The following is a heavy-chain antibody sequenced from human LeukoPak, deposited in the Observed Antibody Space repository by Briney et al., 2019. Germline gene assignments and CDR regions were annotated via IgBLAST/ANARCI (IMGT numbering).Heavy chain of an antibody. CDR3: ARPRQLVQRGYYFDY. CDR2: IYTSGST. D-gene: IGHD6-13*01. CDR1: GGSISSYY. J-gene: IGHJ4*02. Sequence: SETLSLTYTVSGGSISSYYWSWIRQPAGKGLEWIGRIYTSGSTNYNPSLKSRVTMSVDTSKNQFSLKLSSVTAADTAVYYCARPRQLVQRGYYFDYWGQGTLVTVSS. V-gene: IGHV4-4*07.